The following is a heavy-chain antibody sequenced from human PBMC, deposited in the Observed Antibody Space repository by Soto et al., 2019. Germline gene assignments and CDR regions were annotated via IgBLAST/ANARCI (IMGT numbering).Heavy chain of an antibody. J-gene: IGHJ6*03. Sequence: SETLSLTCAVYGGSFSGYYWSWIRQPPGKGLEWIGEINHSGSTNYNPSLKSRVTISVDTSKNQFSLKLSSVTAADTAVYYCARGNEGSTYYYYYMDVWGKGTTVTVSS. CDR3: ARGNEGSTYYYYYMDV. CDR2: INHSGST. CDR1: GGSFSGYY. V-gene: IGHV4-34*01.